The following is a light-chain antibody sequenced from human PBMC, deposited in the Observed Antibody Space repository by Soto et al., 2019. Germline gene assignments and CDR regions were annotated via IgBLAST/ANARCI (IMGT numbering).Light chain of an antibody. CDR3: SSYTSTSTYV. V-gene: IGLV2-14*01. Sequence: QSVLTQPASVSGSPGQSITISCTGTSSDVGGYNYVSWYQQYPGKAPKLMIYHVSSRPSGVSNRFSGSKSGNSASLTISGLQPEDEADYYCSSYTSTSTYVFGTGTKVTVL. CDR2: HVS. J-gene: IGLJ1*01. CDR1: SSDVGGYNY.